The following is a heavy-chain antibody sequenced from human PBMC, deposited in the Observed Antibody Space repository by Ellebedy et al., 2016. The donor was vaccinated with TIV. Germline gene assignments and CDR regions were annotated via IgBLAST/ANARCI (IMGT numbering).Heavy chain of an antibody. Sequence: AASVKVSCKASGYTFTSYGISWVRQAPGQGLEWMGWISAYNGNTNYAQKLQGRVTMTTDTSTSTAYMELRSLRSDDTAVYYCARRHRKGLLNLGFDPWGQGTLVTVSS. CDR1: GYTFTSYG. J-gene: IGHJ5*02. V-gene: IGHV1-18*01. D-gene: IGHD1-14*01. CDR2: ISAYNGNT. CDR3: ARRHRKGLLNLGFDP.